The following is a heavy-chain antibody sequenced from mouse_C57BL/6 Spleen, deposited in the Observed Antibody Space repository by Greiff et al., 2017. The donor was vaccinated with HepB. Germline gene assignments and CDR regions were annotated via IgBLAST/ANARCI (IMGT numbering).Heavy chain of an antibody. D-gene: IGHD1-1*01. J-gene: IGHJ1*03. Sequence: QVQLKQPGAELVKPGASVKMSCKASGYTFTSYWITWVKQRPGQGLEWIGDIYPGSGSTNYNEKFKSKATLTVDTSSSTAYMQLSSLTSEDSAVYYCARPYYGSSHWYFDVWGTGTTVTVSS. V-gene: IGHV1-55*01. CDR3: ARPYYGSSHWYFDV. CDR2: IYPGSGST. CDR1: GYTFTSYW.